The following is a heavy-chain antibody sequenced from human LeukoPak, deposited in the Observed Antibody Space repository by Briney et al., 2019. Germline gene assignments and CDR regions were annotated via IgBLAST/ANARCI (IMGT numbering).Heavy chain of an antibody. CDR3: ARQGVYYSDSSAFYH. CDR2: IYPGDSDI. Sequence: NPGESLKISCKASGYRFTNYWIAWVRQMPGKGLELTGSIYPGDSDIRYSPSFQGQVTISADKSFTTAYLQWRSLKASDTAIYYCARQGVYYSDSSAFYHWGQGTRVTVSS. D-gene: IGHD3-22*01. J-gene: IGHJ4*02. CDR1: GYRFTNYW. V-gene: IGHV5-51*01.